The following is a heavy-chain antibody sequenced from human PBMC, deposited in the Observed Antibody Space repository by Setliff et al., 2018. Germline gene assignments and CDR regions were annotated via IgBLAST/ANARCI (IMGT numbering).Heavy chain of an antibody. CDR2: IYYSGNT. V-gene: IGHV4-59*01. D-gene: IGHD3-3*01. CDR3: ARGYYNFLSGYYTPYYFDY. J-gene: IGHJ4*02. CDR1: GGSIRNYY. Sequence: PSETLSLTCTVSGGSIRNYYWSWIRQPPGKGLEWIGYIYYSGNTNYNPSLKSRVTISVDTPKNQFSLKLSSVTAADTAVYFCARGYYNFLSGYYTPYYFDYWGQGTLVTVSS.